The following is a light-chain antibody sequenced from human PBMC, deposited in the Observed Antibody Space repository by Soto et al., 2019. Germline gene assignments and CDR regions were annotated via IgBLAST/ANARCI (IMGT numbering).Light chain of an antibody. CDR1: SSYIGRYNF. CDR2: EAT. J-gene: IGLJ1*01. CDR3: TSYTITSPYV. V-gene: IGLV2-14*01. Sequence: LARPGSIAGSPGQSVTVSCTGTSSYIGRYNFVSWYQHHPGKAPKLIIYEATKRPSGVSYRFSGSKSGNTASLTISGLQAEDEADYYCTSYTITSPYVFGTGTKVTVL.